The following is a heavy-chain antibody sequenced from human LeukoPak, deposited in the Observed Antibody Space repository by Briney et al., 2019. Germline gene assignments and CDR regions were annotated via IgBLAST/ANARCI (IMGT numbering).Heavy chain of an antibody. J-gene: IGHJ6*02. CDR3: ARHMEGSLFYYGMEV. D-gene: IGHD2-15*01. CDR1: GGSISSSSYS. V-gene: IGHV4-39*01. Sequence: SETLSLTCTVSGGSISSSSYSWVWIRQPPGKGLEWIGNFFYNGSTYYNPSLKSRVTISADPSKNQFSLKLSSVTAADTAGYYCARHMEGSLFYYGMEVWGQGTPVTVSS. CDR2: FFYNGST.